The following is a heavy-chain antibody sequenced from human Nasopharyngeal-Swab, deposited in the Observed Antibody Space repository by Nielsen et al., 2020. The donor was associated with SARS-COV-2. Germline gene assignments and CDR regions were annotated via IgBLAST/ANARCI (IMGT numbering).Heavy chain of an antibody. CDR3: ARVGPRVRGVPYYYMDV. V-gene: IGHV3-23*01. Sequence: GGSLRLSCASSGFTFISYDMSWVRQAPGKGLEWVSGISGTTSTTSYADSVKGRFTISRDNSKNTLFLQMDSLRAEDTAVYYCARVGPRVRGVPYYYMDVWGEGTTVTVSS. D-gene: IGHD3-10*01. J-gene: IGHJ6*03. CDR2: ISGTTSTT. CDR1: GFTFISYD.